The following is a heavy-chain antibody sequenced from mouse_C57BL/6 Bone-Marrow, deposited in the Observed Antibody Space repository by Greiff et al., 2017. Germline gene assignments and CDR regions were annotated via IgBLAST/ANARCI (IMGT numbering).Heavy chain of an antibody. Sequence: VQLQQSGAELARPGASVKLSCKASGYTFTSYGISWVKQRTGPGLEWIGEIYPRSGNTYYNEKFKGKATLTADTSSSTAYMGLRSLTSEDSAVYFCARGDYYAMDYWGQGTSVTVSS. CDR1: GYTFTSYG. V-gene: IGHV1-81*01. CDR3: ARGDYYAMDY. CDR2: IYPRSGNT. J-gene: IGHJ4*01.